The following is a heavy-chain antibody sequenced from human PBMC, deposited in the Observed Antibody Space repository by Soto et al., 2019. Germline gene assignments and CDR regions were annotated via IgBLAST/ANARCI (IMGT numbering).Heavy chain of an antibody. V-gene: IGHV3-33*01. J-gene: IGHJ4*02. Sequence: GGSLRLSCAASGLSFSAYDMHWVRQAPGKGLEWVAVIWYDGSNEYYADSVKGRFTVSRDNSKNTLYLQMNSLRVDDTAVYYCARGRTAMGDYWGQGTLVTVSS. CDR2: IWYDGSNE. CDR1: GLSFSAYD. D-gene: IGHD5-18*01. CDR3: ARGRTAMGDY.